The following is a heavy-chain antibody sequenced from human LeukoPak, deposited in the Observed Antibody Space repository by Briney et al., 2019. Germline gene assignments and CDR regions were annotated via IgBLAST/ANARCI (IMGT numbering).Heavy chain of an antibody. J-gene: IGHJ5*02. Sequence: ASVKVSYKASGYTFTSYGISWVRQAPGQGLEWMGWISAYNGNTNYAQKLQGRVTMTTDTSTSTAYMELRSLRSDDTAVYYCARTYCSGGSCYSWFDPWGQGTLVTVSS. V-gene: IGHV1-18*01. CDR2: ISAYNGNT. CDR1: GYTFTSYG. CDR3: ARTYCSGGSCYSWFDP. D-gene: IGHD2-15*01.